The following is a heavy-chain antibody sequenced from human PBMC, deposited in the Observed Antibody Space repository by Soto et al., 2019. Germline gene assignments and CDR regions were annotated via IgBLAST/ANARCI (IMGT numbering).Heavy chain of an antibody. V-gene: IGHV4-34*01. CDR1: GGSFSGYY. Sequence: SETLSLTCAVYGGSFSGYYWSWIRQPPGKGLEWIGEINHSGGTNYNPSLKSRVTISVDTSKNQFSLKLSSVTAADTAVYYCAREGYYYDSSGPGKVWPYFHYWGQGTLVTVSS. CDR2: INHSGGT. D-gene: IGHD3-22*01. CDR3: AREGYYYDSSGPGKVWPYFHY. J-gene: IGHJ4*02.